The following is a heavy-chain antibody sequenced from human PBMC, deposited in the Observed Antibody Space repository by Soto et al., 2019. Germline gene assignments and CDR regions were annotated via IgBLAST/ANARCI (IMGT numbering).Heavy chain of an antibody. V-gene: IGHV1-18*01. D-gene: IGHD3-9*01. J-gene: IGHJ6*02. CDR1: GYTFTSYG. CDR2: ISAYNGNT. CDR3: AMDTQNILTGYSPFPYYYYYGMDV. Sequence: ASVKVSCKASGYTFTSYGISWVRQAPGQGLEWMGWISAYNGNTNYAQKLQGRVTMTTDTSTSTAYMELRSLRSDDTAVYYCAMDTQNILTGYSPFPYYYYYGMDVWGQGTTVTVSS.